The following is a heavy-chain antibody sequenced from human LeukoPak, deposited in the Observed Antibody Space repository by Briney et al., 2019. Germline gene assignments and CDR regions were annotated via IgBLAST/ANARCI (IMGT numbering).Heavy chain of an antibody. CDR2: IYYSGST. D-gene: IGHD1-1*01. CDR3: ASKKTGKVYFQH. J-gene: IGHJ1*01. V-gene: IGHV4-59*08. CDR1: GGSISSYY. Sequence: SETLSLTCTVSGGSISSYYWSWIRQPPGKGLEWIGYIYYSGSTNYNPSLKSRVTISVDTSKNQFSLKLSSVTAADTAVYYCASKKTGKVYFQHWGQGTLVTVSS.